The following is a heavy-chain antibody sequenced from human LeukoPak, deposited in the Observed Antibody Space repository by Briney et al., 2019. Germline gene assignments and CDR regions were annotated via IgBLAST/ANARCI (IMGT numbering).Heavy chain of an antibody. D-gene: IGHD1-26*01. CDR3: ARDRGSYYFYDY. J-gene: IGHJ4*02. CDR2: IKTDGSEK. Sequence: GGSLRLSCAGSGFTFSNYWMGWVRQAPGKGLQWVANIKTDGSEKYYVDSVKGRFTISRDNAKNTLYLQMNSLRAEDTAVYYCARDRGSYYFYDYWGQGTLVTVSS. V-gene: IGHV3-7*01. CDR1: GFTFSNYW.